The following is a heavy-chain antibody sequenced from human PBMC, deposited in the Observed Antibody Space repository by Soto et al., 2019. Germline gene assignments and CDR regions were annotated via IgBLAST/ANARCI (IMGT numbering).Heavy chain of an antibody. J-gene: IGHJ5*02. D-gene: IGHD1-7*01. CDR1: EFTFSSYC. Sequence: PGGSLRLSCAASEFTFSSYCMSWVRQAPGKGLEWVSYISRSSGAMYYADSVKGRFTISRDNAKNSLYLQMNSLRAEDTAVYYCARCREPTTFYWFDPWGQGTLVTVSS. V-gene: IGHV3-48*01. CDR3: ARCREPTTFYWFDP. CDR2: ISRSSGAM.